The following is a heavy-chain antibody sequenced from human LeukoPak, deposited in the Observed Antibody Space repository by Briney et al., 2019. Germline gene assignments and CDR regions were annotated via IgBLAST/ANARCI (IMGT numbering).Heavy chain of an antibody. J-gene: IGHJ4*02. CDR1: GFIFNSYW. Sequence: GGSLRLSCAASGFIFNSYWMNWLRQAPGKGLEWVANVDQDGSEKYYVGSVKGRFTISRDNTKNSLYLQMNSLRVEDTAVYYCAKDRIVGTTRFLDYWGPGTLVTVSS. CDR3: AKDRIVGTTRFLDY. V-gene: IGHV3-7*03. D-gene: IGHD1-26*01. CDR2: VDQDGSEK.